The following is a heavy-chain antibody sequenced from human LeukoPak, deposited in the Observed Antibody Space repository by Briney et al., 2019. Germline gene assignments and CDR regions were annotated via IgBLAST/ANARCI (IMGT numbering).Heavy chain of an antibody. V-gene: IGHV4-39*01. CDR1: GGSISSSSYQ. CDR2: IYFGGNT. Sequence: SETLSLTCTVSGGSISSSSYQWGWLRQPPGRWLEWIGNIYFGGNTYYSPSLSYRVTVYVDTSRNQFSLQLTSVTAADTAVYYCARLRRTTVTTYNYHHYMDVWGKGTTVTVSS. D-gene: IGHD4-11*01. CDR3: ARLRRTTVTTYNYHHYMDV. J-gene: IGHJ6*03.